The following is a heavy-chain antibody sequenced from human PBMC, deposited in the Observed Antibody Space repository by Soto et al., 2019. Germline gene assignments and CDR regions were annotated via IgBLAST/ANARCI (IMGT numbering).Heavy chain of an antibody. CDR1: GFTFSSYA. CDR2: ISGSGGST. V-gene: IGHV3-23*01. D-gene: IGHD4-4*01. J-gene: IGHJ6*02. CDR3: ANTSPRLDYSYAYYGMDV. Sequence: GGSLRLSCAASGFTFSSYAMSWVRQAPGKGLEWVSAISGSGGSTYYADSVKGRFTISRDNSKNTLYLQMNSLRAEDTAVYYCANTSPRLDYSYAYYGMDVWGQGTTVTVSS.